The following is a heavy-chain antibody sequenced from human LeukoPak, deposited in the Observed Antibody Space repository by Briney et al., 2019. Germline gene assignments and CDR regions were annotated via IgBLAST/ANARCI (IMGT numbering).Heavy chain of an antibody. CDR3: ARGQQLEYYFDY. V-gene: IGHV3-30-3*01. D-gene: IGHD6-13*01. J-gene: IGHJ4*02. CDR2: ISYDGSNK. CDR1: GFTFSSYA. Sequence: GGSLRLSCAASGFTFSSYAMHWVRQAPGKGLEWVAVISYDGSNKYYADSVKGRFTISRDNSKNTLYLQMNSLRAEDTAVYYCARGQQLEYYFDYWGQGTLVTVSS.